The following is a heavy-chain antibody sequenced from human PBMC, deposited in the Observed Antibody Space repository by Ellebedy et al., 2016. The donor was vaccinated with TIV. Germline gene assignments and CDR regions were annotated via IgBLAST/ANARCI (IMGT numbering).Heavy chain of an antibody. D-gene: IGHD6-13*01. CDR2: ISSDGSRR. CDR3: AKPADPNPGYSASWATYFDY. V-gene: IGHV3-30*18. Sequence: GESLKISXAASGFTFRRYGMRWVRQAPGKGLEWVARISSDGSRRNYADSVKDRFTISRDNSKNTLFLHMNILRTEDTAVYYCAKPADPNPGYSASWATYFDYWGQGTLVTVSS. CDR1: GFTFRRYG. J-gene: IGHJ4*02.